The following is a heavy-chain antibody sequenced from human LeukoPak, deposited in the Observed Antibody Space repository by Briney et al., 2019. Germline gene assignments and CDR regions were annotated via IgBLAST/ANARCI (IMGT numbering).Heavy chain of an antibody. CDR2: VSSSSSYI. V-gene: IGHV3-21*01. J-gene: IGHJ4*02. Sequence: GGSLRLSCAASGFTFSNYNMNWVRQAPGKGLEWVSFVSSSSSYISYRDSVKGRFTISRDNAKNSLYLQMNSLRAEDTAVYHCARRAPLSSSKASSGYYSDYWGQGTQVTVSS. D-gene: IGHD3-22*01. CDR3: ARRAPLSSSKASSGYYSDY. CDR1: GFTFSNYN.